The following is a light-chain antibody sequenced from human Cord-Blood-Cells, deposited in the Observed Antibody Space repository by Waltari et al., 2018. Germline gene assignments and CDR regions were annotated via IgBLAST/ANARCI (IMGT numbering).Light chain of an antibody. CDR3: QQYGSSPRT. CDR2: GSS. J-gene: IGKJ1*01. Sequence: DIVLTQSQAPLSLSPGERATLTCRASQSVSSSYLAWYQQKPGQAPRLLIYGSSSRATGSPDRFSGSGSGTDFTLTISRLEPEDFAVYYCQQYGSSPRTFGQGTKVEIK. CDR1: QSVSSSY. V-gene: IGKV3-20*01.